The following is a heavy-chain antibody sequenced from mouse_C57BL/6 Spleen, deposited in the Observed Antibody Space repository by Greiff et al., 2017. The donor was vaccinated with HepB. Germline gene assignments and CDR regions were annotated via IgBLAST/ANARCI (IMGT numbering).Heavy chain of an antibody. D-gene: IGHD2-2*01. J-gene: IGHJ3*01. V-gene: IGHV1-82*01. CDR1: GYAFSSSW. CDR2: IYPGDGDT. Sequence: QVQLQQSGPELVKPGASVKISCKASGYAFSSSWMNWVQQRPGKGLEWIGRIYPGDGDTNYNGKFKGKATLTADKASSTAYMQLSSLTSEDSAVYLCAIDYGYEGFAYWGQGTLVTVSA. CDR3: AIDYGYEGFAY.